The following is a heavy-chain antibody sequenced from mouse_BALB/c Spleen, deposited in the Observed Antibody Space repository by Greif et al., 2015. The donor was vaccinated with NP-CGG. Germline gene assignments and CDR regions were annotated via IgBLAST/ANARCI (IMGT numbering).Heavy chain of an antibody. CDR2: ISNGGGST. V-gene: IGHV5-12-2*01. D-gene: IGHD1-1*01. CDR3: ARHGVTTVGD. J-gene: IGHJ3*01. Sequence: EVQLVESGGGLVQPGGSLKLSCAASGFTFSSYTMSWVRQTPEKRLEWVAYISNGGGSTYYPDTVKGRFTISRDNAKNTLYLQMSSLKSEDTAMYYCARHGVTTVGDWGQGTLVTVSA. CDR1: GFTFSSYT.